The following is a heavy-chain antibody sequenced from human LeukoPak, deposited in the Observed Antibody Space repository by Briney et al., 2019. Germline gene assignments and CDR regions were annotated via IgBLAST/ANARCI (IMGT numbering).Heavy chain of an antibody. D-gene: IGHD3-22*01. CDR2: IYSGEKT. Sequence: GGSLRLSCAASGFNVSSNYMSWVRQAPGKGLEWVSVIYSGEKTQYADSVKGRFTISRDNSKNTLYLQMNSLRAEDTAVYYCAKDWSGYYYDSSGYNDAFDIWGQGTMVTVSS. CDR1: GFNVSSNY. V-gene: IGHV3-53*01. CDR3: AKDWSGYYYDSSGYNDAFDI. J-gene: IGHJ3*02.